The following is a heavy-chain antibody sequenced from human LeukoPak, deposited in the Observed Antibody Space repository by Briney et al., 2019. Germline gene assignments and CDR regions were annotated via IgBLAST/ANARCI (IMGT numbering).Heavy chain of an antibody. J-gene: IGHJ4*02. CDR1: GFAFSDYY. CDR2: ISSSGSTI. D-gene: IGHD1-26*01. CDR3: AKDISSGSYIDY. Sequence: GGSLRLSCAASGFAFSDYYMSWIRQAPGKGLEWVSYISSSGSTIYYADSVKGRFTISRDNSKNSLYLQMNSLRSEDTALYYCAKDISSGSYIDYWGQGTLVTVSS. V-gene: IGHV3-11*01.